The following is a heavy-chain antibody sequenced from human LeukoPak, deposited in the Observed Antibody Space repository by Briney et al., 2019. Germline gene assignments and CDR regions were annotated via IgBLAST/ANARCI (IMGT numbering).Heavy chain of an antibody. CDR2: IYYSGSI. J-gene: IGHJ4*02. CDR3: AGSGGLANQGAVFDY. V-gene: IGHV4-59*11. Sequence: SETLSLTCIVSGDSITNHYWSLIRRPPGKGLEWIGYIYYSGSINCNPSLKSRVTISVDTSRNQFSMKLKYVTAADTAVYYCAGSGGLANQGAVFDYWGQGTLVTVSS. CDR1: GDSITNHY. D-gene: IGHD3-10*01.